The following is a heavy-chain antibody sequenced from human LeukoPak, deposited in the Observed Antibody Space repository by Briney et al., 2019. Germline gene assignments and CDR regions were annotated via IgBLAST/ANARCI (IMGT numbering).Heavy chain of an antibody. J-gene: IGHJ1*01. CDR1: GFTFSSYA. Sequence: GGSLRLSCAASGFTFSSYAMHWVRQAPGKGLEWVAVISYDGNYKYYGDSVKGRFTISRDNSKNTLYLQMNSLRAEDTAVYYCARGPPGPAGYFQHWGQGTVVTVSS. CDR2: ISYDGNYK. CDR3: ARGPPGPAGYFQH. D-gene: IGHD3-10*01. V-gene: IGHV3-30-3*01.